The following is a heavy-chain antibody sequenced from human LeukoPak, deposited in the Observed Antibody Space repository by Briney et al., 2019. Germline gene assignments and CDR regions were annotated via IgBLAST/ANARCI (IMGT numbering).Heavy chain of an antibody. CDR2: FSGGDDDT. Sequence: PGGSLRLSCAASGFTFSTYWMTWVRQAPGKGLEWVSGFSGGDDDTHYADSAKGRFTISRDKSKNSLYLQMNSLRDEDTAVYYCVSRVTSAYWGQGIPVTVSS. D-gene: IGHD5-18*01. CDR1: GFTFSTYW. CDR3: VSRVTSAY. J-gene: IGHJ4*02. V-gene: IGHV3-23*01.